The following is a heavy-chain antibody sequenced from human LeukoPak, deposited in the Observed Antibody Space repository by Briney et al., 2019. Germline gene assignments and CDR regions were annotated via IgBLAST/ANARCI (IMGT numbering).Heavy chain of an antibody. D-gene: IGHD5-12*01. Sequence: GGSLRLSCAASGFIFSDYYMTWIRQAPGQGLEWLSYVSGSGSIILYADSVRGRLTVSRDNAKNSLYLQVNSLRAGDTAVYYCARRDYSGTFPDYWGQGTLVTVSS. CDR1: GFIFSDYY. CDR3: ARRDYSGTFPDY. V-gene: IGHV3-11*01. CDR2: VSGSGSII. J-gene: IGHJ4*02.